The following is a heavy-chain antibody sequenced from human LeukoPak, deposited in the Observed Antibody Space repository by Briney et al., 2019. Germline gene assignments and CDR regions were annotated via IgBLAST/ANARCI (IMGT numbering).Heavy chain of an antibody. D-gene: IGHD3-10*01. V-gene: IGHV1-18*04. J-gene: IGHJ4*02. CDR3: ARGGHGITMVRGDFDY. CDR1: GYTFTSYG. CDR2: ISAYNGNT. Sequence: GASVKVSCKASGYTFTSYGISWVRQAPGQGLEWMGWISAYNGNTNYAQKLQGRVTMTTDTSTSTACMELRSLRSDDTAVYYCARGGHGITMVRGDFDYWGQGTLVTVSS.